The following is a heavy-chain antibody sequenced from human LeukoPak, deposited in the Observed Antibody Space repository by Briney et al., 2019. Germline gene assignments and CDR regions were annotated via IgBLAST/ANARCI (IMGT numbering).Heavy chain of an antibody. CDR3: ACTSRPIDA. CDR1: GFTFSNYA. Sequence: GGSLRLSCAGSGFTFSNYAMSWVRQAPGKGLVWVSRIKGDGSGASYADSVKGRFTISRDNAKNTLYLEMKSLRAEDTAVYYCACTSRPIDAWGQGTLVTVSS. CDR2: IKGDGSGA. D-gene: IGHD2-8*01. V-gene: IGHV3-74*01. J-gene: IGHJ5*02.